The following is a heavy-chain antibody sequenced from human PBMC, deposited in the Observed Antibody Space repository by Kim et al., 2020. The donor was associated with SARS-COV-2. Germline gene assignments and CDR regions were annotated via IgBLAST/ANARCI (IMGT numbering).Heavy chain of an antibody. V-gene: IGHV4-59*13. D-gene: IGHD6-13*01. J-gene: IGHJ6*02. Sequence: SETLSLTCTVSGGSISSYYWSWIRQPPGKGLEWIGYIYYSGSTNYNPSLKSRVTISVDTSKNQFSLKLSSVTAADTAVYYCAREGKYSSSWKGGYYYYGMDVWGQGTTVTVSS. CDR1: GGSISSYY. CDR2: IYYSGST. CDR3: AREGKYSSSWKGGYYYYGMDV.